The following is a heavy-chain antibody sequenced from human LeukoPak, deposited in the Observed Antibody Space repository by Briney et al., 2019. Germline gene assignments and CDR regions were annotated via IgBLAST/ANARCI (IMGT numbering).Heavy chain of an antibody. V-gene: IGHV3-33*01. Sequence: PGRSLRLSCAASGFTFSSYGMHWVRQAPGKGLEWVAVIWYDGSNKYYADSVKGRFTISRDNSKNTLYLQMNGLRAEDTAVYYCARGVGRLVPPTDYWGQGTLVTVSS. J-gene: IGHJ4*02. CDR3: ARGVGRLVPPTDY. CDR2: IWYDGSNK. D-gene: IGHD6-19*01. CDR1: GFTFSSYG.